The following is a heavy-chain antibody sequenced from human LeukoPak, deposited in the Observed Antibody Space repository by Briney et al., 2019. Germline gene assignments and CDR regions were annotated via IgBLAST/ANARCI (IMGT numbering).Heavy chain of an antibody. CDR1: GFTFSNYW. V-gene: IGHV3-7*01. CDR2: IKQDGNEK. Sequence: GGSLRLSCTASGFTFSNYWMSWVRQAPGKGLEWVANIKQDGNEKYYVGSVKGRFTISRDNAKNSLYLQMNSLRAEDTAVYFCARGIHTSSPRNPKNFFDYWGQGTLVTVS. CDR3: ARGIHTSSPRNPKNFFDY. D-gene: IGHD1-26*01. J-gene: IGHJ4*02.